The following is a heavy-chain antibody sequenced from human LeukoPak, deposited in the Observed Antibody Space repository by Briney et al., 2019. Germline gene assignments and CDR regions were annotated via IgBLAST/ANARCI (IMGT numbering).Heavy chain of an antibody. D-gene: IGHD6-19*01. CDR3: AKDARGDGGWYGFGGQIFHGMDV. V-gene: IGHV3-30*18. CDR1: GFTFSSYG. J-gene: IGHJ6*02. Sequence: PGGSLRLSCVASGFTFSSYGMHWVRQAPGKGLEWVAVISHDESNKYYADSVKGRFTISRDNSKNTLYLQMNSLRAEDTAVYYCAKDARGDGGWYGFGGQIFHGMDVWGQGTTVTVS. CDR2: ISHDESNK.